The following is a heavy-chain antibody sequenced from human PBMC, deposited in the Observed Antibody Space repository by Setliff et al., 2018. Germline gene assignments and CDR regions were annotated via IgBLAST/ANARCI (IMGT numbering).Heavy chain of an antibody. V-gene: IGHV4-39*07. D-gene: IGHD1-1*01. CDR3: ARSDDNFQYPDY. CDR2: MYSGGNT. Sequence: SETLSLTCTVSGGRISGSNHYWGWVRQPPGKGLEWIGSMYSGGNTYYNPSLKSRATISIDTSKNQFSLKLNSVTAADTAIYYCARSDDNFQYPDYWGQGTLVTVSS. J-gene: IGHJ4*01. CDR1: GGRISGSNHY.